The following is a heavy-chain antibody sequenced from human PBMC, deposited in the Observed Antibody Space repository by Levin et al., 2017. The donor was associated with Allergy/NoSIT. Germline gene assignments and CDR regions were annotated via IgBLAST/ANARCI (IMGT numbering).Heavy chain of an antibody. D-gene: IGHD2-15*01. CDR3: TKDSERLLGGGHFFDY. V-gene: IGHV3-30*18. CDR2: IAYDGSMR. J-gene: IGHJ4*02. Sequence: PAGGSLRLSCAASGFIFSDYGMHWVRQAPGKGLEWVAFIAYDGSMRYYVDSVKGRFTISRDNSKNTLFLHMNSLRADDTAVYFCTKDSERLLGGGHFFDYWGRGALVTVSS. CDR1: GFIFSDYG.